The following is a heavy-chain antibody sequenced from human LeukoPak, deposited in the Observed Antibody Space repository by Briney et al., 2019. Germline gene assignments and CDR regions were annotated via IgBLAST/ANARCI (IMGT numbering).Heavy chain of an antibody. CDR2: ITISGGST. Sequence: PGGSLRLSCAASGFTFSSFAMTWVRQAPGKGLEWVSSITISGGSTYYADSVKGRFTISRDNSKNTVYLQMNSLRAEDTAVYYCAKHRRGYTDYSPFDYWGQGTLVTVSS. J-gene: IGHJ4*02. D-gene: IGHD6-25*01. CDR3: AKHRRGYTDYSPFDY. CDR1: GFTFSSFA. V-gene: IGHV3-23*01.